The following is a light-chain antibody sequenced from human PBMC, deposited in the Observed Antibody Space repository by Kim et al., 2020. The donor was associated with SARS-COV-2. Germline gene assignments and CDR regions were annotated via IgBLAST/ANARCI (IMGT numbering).Light chain of an antibody. J-gene: IGKJ1*01. CDR2: GAS. V-gene: IGKV3-15*01. CDR3: QQYNTWPT. CDR1: QTVSRD. Sequence: SVSPGEKAPPSCRTRQTVSRDLAWYQQRPGQAPRLPIYGASTRATGVPARFSGSGSATEFTLTISSLQSEDFAVYFCQQYNTWPTFGQGTKVDIK.